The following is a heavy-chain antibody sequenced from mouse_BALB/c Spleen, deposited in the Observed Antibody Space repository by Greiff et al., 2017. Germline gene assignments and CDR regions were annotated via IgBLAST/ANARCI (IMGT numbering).Heavy chain of an antibody. CDR2: ILPGSGST. V-gene: IGHV1-9*01. D-gene: IGHD2-4*01. CDR3: ARRPTMITTGFAY. J-gene: IGHJ2*01. CDR1: GYTFSSYW. Sequence: QVQLQQSGAELMKPGASVKISCKATGYTFSSYWIEWVKQRPGHGLEWIGEILPGSGSTNYNEKFKGKATFTADTSSNTAYMQLSSLTSEDSAVYYCARRPTMITTGFAYWGQGTTLTVSS.